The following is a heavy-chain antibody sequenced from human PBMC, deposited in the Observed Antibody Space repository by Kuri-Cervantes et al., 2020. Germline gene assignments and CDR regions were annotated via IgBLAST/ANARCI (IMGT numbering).Heavy chain of an antibody. V-gene: IGHV3-30*03. Sequence: GESLKISCAASGFTFSSHGMHWVRQAPGKGLEWVTVISNDGNNKYYADSVKGRFTISRDNSKNTLFLQMNSLRAEDTAVYYCAYWAGTVYNWYGPFDFWGQGTLVTVS. D-gene: IGHD1-1*01. CDR2: ISNDGNNK. CDR3: AYWAGTVYNWYGPFDF. CDR1: GFTFSSHG. J-gene: IGHJ4*02.